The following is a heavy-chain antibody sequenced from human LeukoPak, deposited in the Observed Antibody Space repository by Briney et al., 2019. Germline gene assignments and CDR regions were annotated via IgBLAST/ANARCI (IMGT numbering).Heavy chain of an antibody. CDR2: IYYSGNT. V-gene: IGHV4-39*01. CDR1: GGSISSSSYY. CDR3: ARQYNSGYGLPFDY. D-gene: IGHD5-12*01. J-gene: IGHJ4*02. Sequence: SETLSLTCTVSGGSISSSSYYWGWIPQPPGKGLEWIGSIYYSGNTYYNPSLKSRVTISVDTSKNQFSLKLNSVTAADTAVYYCARQYNSGYGLPFDYWGQGTLVTVSS.